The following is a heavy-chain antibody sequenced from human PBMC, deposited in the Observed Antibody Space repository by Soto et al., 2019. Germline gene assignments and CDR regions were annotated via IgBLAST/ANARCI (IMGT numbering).Heavy chain of an antibody. D-gene: IGHD6-19*01. CDR2: ITSSGGST. CDR3: AKRLYSSGNYGMDV. Sequence: EVQLFESGGGLVQPGGSLRLSCAASRFTFSSYAMSWVRQAPGKGLEWVSTITSSGGSTYYADSVKGRFTISRDNSKITLYLQMNSLRAEDTAIYYCAKRLYSSGNYGMDVWGQGTTVTVAS. J-gene: IGHJ6*02. V-gene: IGHV3-23*01. CDR1: RFTFSSYA.